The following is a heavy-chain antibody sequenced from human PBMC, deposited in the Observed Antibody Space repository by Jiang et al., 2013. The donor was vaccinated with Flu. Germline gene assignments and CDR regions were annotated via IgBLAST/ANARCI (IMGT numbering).Heavy chain of an antibody. Sequence: SGAEVKKPGSSVKVSCRPGRGTFTSHLLSWVRQAPGQGLEWMGGIVLFSGESHYSQKFQDRVTIIADESTSIVDLDLRSLRSDDTAVYYCASGDSSGWYGWGQGTLVTVSS. V-gene: IGHV1-69*01. CDR2: IVLFSGES. CDR3: ASGDSSGWYG. CDR1: RGTFTSHL. J-gene: IGHJ4*02. D-gene: IGHD6-19*01.